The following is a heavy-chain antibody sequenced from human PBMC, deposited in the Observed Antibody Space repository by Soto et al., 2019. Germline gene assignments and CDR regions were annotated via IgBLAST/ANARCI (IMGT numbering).Heavy chain of an antibody. Sequence: QVQLVQSGAEVKKPGSSVKVSCKASGGTFSSYAISWVRQAPGQGLEWMGGIIPIFGTANYAQKFQGRVTITADESTSTASMELSSLRSEDTAVYYCARSIVVVPAADSYYYYYGMDVWGQGTTVTVSS. CDR2: IIPIFGTA. V-gene: IGHV1-69*01. D-gene: IGHD2-2*01. J-gene: IGHJ6*02. CDR3: ARSIVVVPAADSYYYYYGMDV. CDR1: GGTFSSYA.